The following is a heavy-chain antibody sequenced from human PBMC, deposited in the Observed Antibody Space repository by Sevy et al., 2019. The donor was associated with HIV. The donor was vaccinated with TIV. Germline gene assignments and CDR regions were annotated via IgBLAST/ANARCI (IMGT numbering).Heavy chain of an antibody. CDR2: IKLDGSEK. CDR3: ARVLNLRGSYYDFWSGYFHYYYGMDV. V-gene: IGHV3-7*01. CDR1: GFTFSSYW. J-gene: IGHJ6*02. D-gene: IGHD3-3*01. Sequence: GGSLRLSCAASGFTFSSYWMSWVRQAPGKGLEWVTNIKLDGSEKYYLDSVKGRFTISRDNAKNSLYLQMNSLRAEDTTVYYCARVLNLRGSYYDFWSGYFHYYYGMDVWGQGTTVTVSS.